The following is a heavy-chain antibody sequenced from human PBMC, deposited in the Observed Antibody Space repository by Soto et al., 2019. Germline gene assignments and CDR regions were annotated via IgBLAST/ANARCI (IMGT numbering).Heavy chain of an antibody. Sequence: QVQLVQSGAEVKKPGSSVKVSCKASGGTFSRYAISWVRQAPGQGLEWMGGIIPIFGTANYAQKFQGRVTITADESTSTAYMELSSLRSEDTAVYYCARGSGWLLPTDYYYGKEVWGPGNTVTVSS. CDR3: ARGSGWLLPTDYYYGKEV. J-gene: IGHJ6*02. CDR2: IIPIFGTA. V-gene: IGHV1-69*12. CDR1: GGTFSRYA. D-gene: IGHD6-19*01.